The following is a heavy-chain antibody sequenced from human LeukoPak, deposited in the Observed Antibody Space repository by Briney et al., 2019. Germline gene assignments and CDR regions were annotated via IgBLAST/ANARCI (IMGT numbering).Heavy chain of an antibody. D-gene: IGHD2-2*01. CDR3: ARGVRSSKFERFLYYFDY. V-gene: IGHV4-4*07. J-gene: IGHJ4*02. Sequence: PSETLSLTCTVSGGSISSYYWSWIRQPAGKGLEWIGRIYTSGSTNYNPSLKSRVTMSVDTSKNQFSLKLSSVTAADTAVYYCARGVRSSKFERFLYYFDYWGQGTLVTVSS. CDR1: GGSISSYY. CDR2: IYTSGST.